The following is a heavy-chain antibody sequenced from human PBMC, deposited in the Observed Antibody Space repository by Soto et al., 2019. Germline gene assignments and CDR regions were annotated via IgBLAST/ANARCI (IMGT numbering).Heavy chain of an antibody. J-gene: IGHJ4*02. D-gene: IGHD3-10*01. V-gene: IGHV4-30-2*01. CDR2: IYHSGST. CDR1: GGSISSGGYS. CDR3: ARELWFGELGRYFDY. Sequence: SETLSLTCAVSGGSISSGGYSWSWIRQPPGKGLEWIGYIYHSGSTYYNPSLKSRVTISVDRSKNQFSLKLSSVTAADTAVYYCARELWFGELGRYFDYGGQGTLVTVSS.